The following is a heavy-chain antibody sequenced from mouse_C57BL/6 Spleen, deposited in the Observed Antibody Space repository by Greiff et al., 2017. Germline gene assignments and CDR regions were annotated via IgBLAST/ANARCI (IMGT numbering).Heavy chain of an antibody. Sequence: VQLQQPGAELVKPGASVKLSCKASGYTFTSYWMHWVKQRPGQGLEWIGMIHPNSGSTNYNEKFKSKATLTVDKSSSTAYMQLSSLTSEDSAVYYCARGVYYDYDEVDYWGQGTTLTVSS. V-gene: IGHV1-64*01. J-gene: IGHJ2*01. D-gene: IGHD2-4*01. CDR2: IHPNSGST. CDR3: ARGVYYDYDEVDY. CDR1: GYTFTSYW.